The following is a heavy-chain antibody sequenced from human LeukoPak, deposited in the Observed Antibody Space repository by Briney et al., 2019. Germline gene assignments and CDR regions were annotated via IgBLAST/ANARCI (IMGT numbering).Heavy chain of an antibody. J-gene: IGHJ4*02. D-gene: IGHD3-10*01. CDR1: GFTFSRYG. CDR2: ISYDGGNK. CDR3: AKLVWFGDTSFDS. Sequence: GRSLRLSCAASGFTFSRYGMHWVRQAPGKGLEWVAVISYDGGNKYYADSAKGRFTISRDNSKNTLYLQMNSLRAEDTAVYYCAKLVWFGDTSFDSWGQGTLVTVSS. V-gene: IGHV3-30*18.